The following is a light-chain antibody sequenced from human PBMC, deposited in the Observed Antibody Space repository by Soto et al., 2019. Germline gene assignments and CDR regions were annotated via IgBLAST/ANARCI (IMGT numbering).Light chain of an antibody. CDR3: QQYDDWPET. J-gene: IGKJ1*01. V-gene: IGKV3-15*01. Sequence: EIAMTQSPATLSVSPGDGATLSCRASQSVDSNLAWYQQKPGQAPRLLIYGASTRATGIPARFSGRGSGTEFILTISSLQSEDFAVYYCQQYDDWPETFGQGTTGDIK. CDR2: GAS. CDR1: QSVDSN.